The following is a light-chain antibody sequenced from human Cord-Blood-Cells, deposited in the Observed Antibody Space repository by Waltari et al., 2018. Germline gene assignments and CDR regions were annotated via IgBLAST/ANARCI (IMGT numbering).Light chain of an antibody. Sequence: QSALTQPASVSGSPGQSITISCTGTSSYVGGYNYVYWYQQHPGKAPKLMIYDVSNRPSWVSNRFSGSKSGNTASLTISGLQAEDEADYYCSSYTSSSTRVFGTGTKVTVL. V-gene: IGLV2-14*01. CDR1: SSYVGGYNY. CDR2: DVS. J-gene: IGLJ1*01. CDR3: SSYTSSSTRV.